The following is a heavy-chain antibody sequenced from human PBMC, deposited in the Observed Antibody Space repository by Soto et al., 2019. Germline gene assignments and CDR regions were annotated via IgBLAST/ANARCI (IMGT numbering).Heavy chain of an antibody. J-gene: IGHJ6*02. Sequence: ASVKVSCKASGYTFTSYYMHWVRQAPGQGLEWMGIINPSGGSTSYAQKFQGRVTMTRDTSTSTVYMELSSLRSEDTAVYYCARDLTGYSSSWYSFYGMDVWGQGTTVTVSS. CDR3: ARDLTGYSSSWYSFYGMDV. CDR2: INPSGGST. V-gene: IGHV1-46*01. D-gene: IGHD6-13*01. CDR1: GYTFTSYY.